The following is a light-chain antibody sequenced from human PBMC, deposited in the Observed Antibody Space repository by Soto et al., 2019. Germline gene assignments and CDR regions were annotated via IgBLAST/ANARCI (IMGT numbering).Light chain of an antibody. V-gene: IGLV2-14*01. CDR2: EVT. Sequence: QSALTQPASVSGSPGQSITISRTGTSSDVGGHNFVSWYQQHPGKAPKLMIYEVTNRPSGVSDRFSGSKSGNTASLTISGLQAEDEADYYCNSYTSTFTWVFGGGTKLTVL. CDR1: SSDVGGHNF. J-gene: IGLJ2*01. CDR3: NSYTSTFTWV.